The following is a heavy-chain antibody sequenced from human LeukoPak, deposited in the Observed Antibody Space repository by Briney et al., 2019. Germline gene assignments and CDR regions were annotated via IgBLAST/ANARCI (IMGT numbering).Heavy chain of an antibody. CDR1: GFTFGSYW. CDR2: INTDGGST. CDR3: GRGFSIVPAGIPDY. D-gene: IGHD2-2*02. J-gene: IGHJ4*02. Sequence: RGSLRLSCAASGFTFGSYWMHWVRQAPGKGLVWVSRINTDGGSTTYADSVKGRFTISRDNAKNTLHLQMNSLRAEDTAVYYCGRGFSIVPAGIPDYWGLGTLVTVSS. V-gene: IGHV3-74*01.